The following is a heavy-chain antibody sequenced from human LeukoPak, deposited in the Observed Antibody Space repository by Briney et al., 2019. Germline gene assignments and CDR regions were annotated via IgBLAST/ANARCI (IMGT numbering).Heavy chain of an antibody. D-gene: IGHD7-27*01. CDR3: ARDVGTGFYYYSGMDV. Sequence: PGGSLRLSCAASGFTFSSYWMSWVRQAPGKGLEWVANIKQDGSEKYYVDSVKGRFTISRDNAKNSLYLQMNSLRAEDTAVYYCARDVGTGFYYYSGMDVWGQGTTVTVSS. CDR2: IKQDGSEK. J-gene: IGHJ6*02. CDR1: GFTFSSYW. V-gene: IGHV3-7*01.